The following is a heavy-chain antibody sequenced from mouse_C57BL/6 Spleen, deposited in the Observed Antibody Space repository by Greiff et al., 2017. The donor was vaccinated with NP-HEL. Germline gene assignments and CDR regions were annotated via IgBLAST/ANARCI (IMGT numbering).Heavy chain of an antibody. J-gene: IGHJ2*01. Sequence: QVQLQQPGAELVMPGASVKLSCKASGYTFTSYWMHWVKQRPGQGLEWIGEIDPSDSYTNYNQKFKGKSTLTVDKSSSTAYMQLSSLTSEDSAVYYCARSRLLDSSGQYYFDYWGQGTTLTVSS. V-gene: IGHV1-69*01. CDR3: ARSRLLDSSGQYYFDY. CDR1: GYTFTSYW. D-gene: IGHD3-2*02. CDR2: IDPSDSYT.